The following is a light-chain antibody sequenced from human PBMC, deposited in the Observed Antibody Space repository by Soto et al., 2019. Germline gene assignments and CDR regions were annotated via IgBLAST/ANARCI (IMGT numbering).Light chain of an antibody. J-gene: IGKJ4*01. CDR3: QQYNDWPLT. CDR1: QSVGSN. Sequence: EIVMSQSPATLSVSPGDGATLSCRASQSVGSNLAWYQQRPGQAPRLLIYGASSRATGVPARFSGSGSGTEFTLTISSLQSEDFAVYYCQQYNDWPLTFGGGTKVDIK. V-gene: IGKV3-15*01. CDR2: GAS.